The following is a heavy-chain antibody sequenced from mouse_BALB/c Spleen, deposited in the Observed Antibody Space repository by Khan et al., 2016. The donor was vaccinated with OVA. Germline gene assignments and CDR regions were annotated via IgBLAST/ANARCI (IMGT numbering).Heavy chain of an antibody. J-gene: IGHJ4*01. Sequence: QVQLKQSGAELARPGASVKMSCKASGYTFTSHTMHWVKQSPGQGLEWIGYINPRSGYSNYNQKLNDKATLTADKSSSTAYMQLSSLTSEDSAVYYCARRTTGYAVDYWGQGTSVTVSS. CDR2: INPRSGYS. D-gene: IGHD2-14*01. CDR3: ARRTTGYAVDY. CDR1: GYTFTSHT. V-gene: IGHV1-4*01.